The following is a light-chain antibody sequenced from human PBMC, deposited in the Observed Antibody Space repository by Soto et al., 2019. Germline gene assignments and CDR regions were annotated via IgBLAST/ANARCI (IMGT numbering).Light chain of an antibody. CDR3: QQLNGYVALT. Sequence: DIQLTQSPSFLYASVGERVTITCRASQGISTYLAWYQQRPGKAPKLLIYDASTLQSGVPSRFSGSRSGTKFTLTISSLQPEDFATYYCQQLNGYVALTFGGGTKVDIK. CDR1: QGISTY. J-gene: IGKJ4*01. CDR2: DAS. V-gene: IGKV1-9*01.